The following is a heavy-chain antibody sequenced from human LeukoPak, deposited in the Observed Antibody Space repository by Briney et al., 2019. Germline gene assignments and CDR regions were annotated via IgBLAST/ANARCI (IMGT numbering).Heavy chain of an antibody. Sequence: ASVKVSCKASGYTFTGYYMHWVRQAPGQGLEWMGWINPNSGGTNYAQKFQGRVTMTRDTSIGTAYMELSRLRSDDTAVYYCARVPYYDFWSGYYYYMDVWGKGTTVTVSS. CDR3: ARVPYYDFWSGYYYYMDV. D-gene: IGHD3-3*01. CDR1: GYTFTGYY. J-gene: IGHJ6*03. V-gene: IGHV1-2*02. CDR2: INPNSGGT.